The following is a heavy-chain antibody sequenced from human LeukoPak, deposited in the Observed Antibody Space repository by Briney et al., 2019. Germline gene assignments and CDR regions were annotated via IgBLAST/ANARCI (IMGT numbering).Heavy chain of an antibody. V-gene: IGHV3-13*01. CDR1: GFTFSSYD. Sequence: GGSLRLSCAASGFTFSSYDMHWVRQVTGKYLEWVSAIGTTGDTYYPGSVKGRFTISRENAKNSLYLQMNSLRAEDTAVYYCARAVAAARGVNYFDYWGQGTLVTVSS. CDR2: IGTTGDT. D-gene: IGHD3-10*01. J-gene: IGHJ4*02. CDR3: ARAVAAARGVNYFDY.